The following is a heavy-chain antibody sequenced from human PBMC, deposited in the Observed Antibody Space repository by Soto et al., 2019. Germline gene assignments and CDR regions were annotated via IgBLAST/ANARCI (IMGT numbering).Heavy chain of an antibody. Sequence: EVQLVESGGGLVKPGGSLRLSCAASGFTFSSYSMNWVRQAPGKGLEWVSSISSSSNYIYYADSVKGRFTISRDNAKNSLYLHMNSLRAEDTAVYYWARLYCSGGSCYSGDAFDIWGQGTMVTVSS. J-gene: IGHJ3*02. CDR3: ARLYCSGGSCYSGDAFDI. D-gene: IGHD2-15*01. CDR2: ISSSSNYI. CDR1: GFTFSSYS. V-gene: IGHV3-21*01.